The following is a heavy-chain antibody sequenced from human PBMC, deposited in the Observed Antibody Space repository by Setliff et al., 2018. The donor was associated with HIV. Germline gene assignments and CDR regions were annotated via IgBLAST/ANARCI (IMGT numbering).Heavy chain of an antibody. Sequence: ASVKVSCKASGYSFTSYAISWVRQAPGQGLEWMAWISPNSGYTLSAQKFRGRVTMTADTSTSTAYMDLGSLRSDDTAVYYCATAGEMATIGYSYYYMDVWGKGTTVTVSS. CDR2: ISPNSGYT. CDR3: ATAGEMATIGYSYYYMDV. V-gene: IGHV1-18*01. CDR1: GYSFTSYA. J-gene: IGHJ6*03. D-gene: IGHD3-10*01.